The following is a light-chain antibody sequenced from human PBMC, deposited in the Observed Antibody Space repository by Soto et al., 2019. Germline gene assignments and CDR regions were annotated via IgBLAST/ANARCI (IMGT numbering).Light chain of an antibody. CDR3: QQYSDSSGA. CDR1: QTIRSL. V-gene: IGKV1-5*01. J-gene: IGKJ1*01. CDR2: DAS. Sequence: DIQMTQSPSTLSGSVGDRVTITCRASQTIRSLLAWYQQKPGKAPKALIYDASRLGSGVPSRFSGSGSGTDFTLTISSLQPDDFATYYCQQYSDSSGAFGQGTKVDIK.